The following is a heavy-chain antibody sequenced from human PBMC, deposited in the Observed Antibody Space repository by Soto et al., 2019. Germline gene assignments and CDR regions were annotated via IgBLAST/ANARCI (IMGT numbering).Heavy chain of an antibody. J-gene: IGHJ4*02. D-gene: IGHD3-10*01. CDR1: GFTFSSYA. V-gene: IGHV3-23*01. Sequence: LSLTCAASGFTFSSYAMSWVRQAPGKGLEWVSAISGSGGSTYYADSVKGRFTISRDNSKNTLYLQMNSLRAEDTAVYYCAKEGDLTMAPTYFDYWGQGTLVTVSS. CDR3: AKEGDLTMAPTYFDY. CDR2: ISGSGGST.